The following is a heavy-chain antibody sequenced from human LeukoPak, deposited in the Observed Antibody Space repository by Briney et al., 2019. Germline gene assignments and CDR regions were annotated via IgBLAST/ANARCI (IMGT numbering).Heavy chain of an antibody. CDR3: AVGGGY. Sequence: GGSLRLSCAASGFSFSTYGFHWVRQAPGKGLEWVSHISSIGTTIYYADSVKGRFTISRDNAKNLLFLQMNSLRADDTAVYYCAVGGGYWGQGTLVTVSS. CDR1: GFSFSTYG. CDR2: ISSIGTTI. V-gene: IGHV3-48*04. D-gene: IGHD3-16*01. J-gene: IGHJ4*02.